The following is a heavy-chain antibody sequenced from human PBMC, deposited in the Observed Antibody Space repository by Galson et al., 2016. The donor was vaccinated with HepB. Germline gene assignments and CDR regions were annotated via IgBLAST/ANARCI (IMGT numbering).Heavy chain of an antibody. D-gene: IGHD3-10*01. Sequence: SETLSLTCTVSGRSISDSPYFCGWIRQSPGRGLEWIGRIYYSGNTYYNPTLSSRVTISIPTSKNTLYLALSSATAADTAKYYCARHELWKFYYFMHVWGKGTTVTVSS. CDR3: ARHELWKFYYFMHV. CDR1: GRSISDSPYF. V-gene: IGHV4-39*01. CDR2: IYYSGNT. J-gene: IGHJ6*03.